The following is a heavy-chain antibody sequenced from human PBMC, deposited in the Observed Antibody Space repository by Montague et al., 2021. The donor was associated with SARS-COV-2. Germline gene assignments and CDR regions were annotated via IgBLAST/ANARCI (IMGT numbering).Heavy chain of an antibody. Sequence: SLRLSCAASGFSFSDFYMSWARQAPGKGLEWLATIKQDGSQTYYVDSVKGRFSISRDNAKRSLYLQMNVLRGEDTAVYYCARDFPYYDTNSSPLCHWGRGTKVTVSS. CDR2: IKQDGSQT. D-gene: IGHD3-16*01. CDR1: GFSFSDFY. J-gene: IGHJ6*02. CDR3: ARDFPYYDTNSSPLCH. V-gene: IGHV3-7*01.